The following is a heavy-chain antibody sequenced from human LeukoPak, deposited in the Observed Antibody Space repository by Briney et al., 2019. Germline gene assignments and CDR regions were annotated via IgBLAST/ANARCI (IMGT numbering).Heavy chain of an antibody. V-gene: IGHV3-48*03. CDR2: IISSGSTI. Sequence: GGSLRLSCAASGFTFSSYEMNWVRQAPGKGLEWVSYIISSGSTIYYADSVKGRFTISRDNSKNTLYLQMNSLRAEDTAVYYCAKPHRGSSLRRDYYYYMDVWGKGTTVTVSS. D-gene: IGHD6-6*01. J-gene: IGHJ6*03. CDR1: GFTFSSYE. CDR3: AKPHRGSSLRRDYYYYMDV.